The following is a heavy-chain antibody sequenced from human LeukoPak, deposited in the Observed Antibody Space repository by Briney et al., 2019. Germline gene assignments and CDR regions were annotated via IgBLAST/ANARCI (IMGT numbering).Heavy chain of an antibody. CDR3: ARQVVVVTPASLDY. CDR2: IYSGGST. CDR1: GFTVSSNY. D-gene: IGHD3-22*01. J-gene: IGHJ4*02. Sequence: PGGSLRLSCAASGFTVSSNYMSWVRQAPGKGLEWVSVIYSGGSTYYADSVRGRFTISRDNAKNSLYLQMNSLRAEDTAVYYCARQVVVVTPASLDYWGQGTLVTVSS. V-gene: IGHV3-66*04.